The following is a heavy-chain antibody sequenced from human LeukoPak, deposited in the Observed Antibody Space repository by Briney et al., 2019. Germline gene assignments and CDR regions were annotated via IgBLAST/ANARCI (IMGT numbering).Heavy chain of an antibody. Sequence: GGSLRLSCAASGFTFSSYAMSWVRQAPGKGLEWVSAISGSGGSTYYADSVKGRFTISRDNSKNTLYLQKNSLRAEDTAVYYCGKNLWPNYDILACYYFPFDYWGQGTLVNVSS. J-gene: IGHJ4*02. CDR3: GKNLWPNYDILACYYFPFDY. D-gene: IGHD3-9*01. CDR2: ISGSGGST. CDR1: GFTFSSYA. V-gene: IGHV3-23*01.